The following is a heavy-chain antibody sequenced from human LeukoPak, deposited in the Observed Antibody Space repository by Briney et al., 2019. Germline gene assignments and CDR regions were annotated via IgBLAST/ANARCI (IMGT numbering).Heavy chain of an antibody. CDR1: GFSFSSYG. CDR3: VRGGYCSGTSCAHYDGMDV. CDR2: IWYDGSHT. D-gene: IGHD2-2*01. J-gene: IGHJ6*02. V-gene: IGHV3-33*01. Sequence: GGPLRLSCAASGFSFSSYGMRWVRQAPGKGLEWVGDIWYDGSHTYYADSVKGRFTISRDNSMNTLYMQMNSLRGEDAAVYYCVRGGYCSGTSCAHYDGMDVWGQGTTVTVSS.